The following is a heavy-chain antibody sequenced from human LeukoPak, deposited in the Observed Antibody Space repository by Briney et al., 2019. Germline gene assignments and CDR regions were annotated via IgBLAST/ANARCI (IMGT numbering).Heavy chain of an antibody. CDR1: GDSINTLDL. D-gene: IGHD3-22*01. J-gene: IGHJ4*02. CDR2: MYLSGTT. V-gene: IGHV4-4*02. CDR3: AGLVGRYSSGLYYYYFDY. Sequence: SETLSLTCTVSGDSINTLDLWSWVRPPPGRGLEWIGEMYLSGTTHSNPSVKSRVTISIDKSKNQFFLNLSSVTAADTAVYYCAGLVGRYSSGLYYYYFDYWGQGTLVTVSS.